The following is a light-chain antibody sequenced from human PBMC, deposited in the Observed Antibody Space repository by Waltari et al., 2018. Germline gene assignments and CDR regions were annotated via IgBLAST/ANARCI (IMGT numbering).Light chain of an antibody. CDR1: SSDVGCYNY. V-gene: IGLV2-11*01. CDR3: CSYAGSYTFVV. J-gene: IGLJ2*01. Sequence: QSALTQPRSVSGSPGQSVTISCTGTSSDVGCYNYVPWYHQHPGKAPKLMIYDVSKRPSGVPDRFSGSKSGNTASLTISGLQAEDEADYYCCSYAGSYTFVVFGGGTKLTVL. CDR2: DVS.